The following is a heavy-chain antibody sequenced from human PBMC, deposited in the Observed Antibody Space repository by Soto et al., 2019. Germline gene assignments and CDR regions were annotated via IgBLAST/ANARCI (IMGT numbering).Heavy chain of an antibody. CDR2: IYPGDSDT. CDR1: GYSFTSYW. CDR3: ARRGYNGAELHDYGEVDY. V-gene: IGHV5-51*01. D-gene: IGHD4-17*01. Sequence: GESLKISCKGSGYSFTSYWIGWVRQMPGKGLEWMGIIYPGDSDTRYSPSFQGQVTISADKSISTAYLQWSSLKASDTAMYYCARRGYNGAELHDYGEVDYWGQGTLVTVSS. J-gene: IGHJ4*02.